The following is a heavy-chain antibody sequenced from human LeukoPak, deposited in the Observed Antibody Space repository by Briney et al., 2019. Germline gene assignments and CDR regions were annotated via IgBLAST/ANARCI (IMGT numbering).Heavy chain of an antibody. V-gene: IGHV1-18*01. D-gene: IGHD3-10*01. CDR3: ARELTPITMVRGVIITPEYYFDY. CDR1: GYTFTSYG. Sequence: ASVKVSCKASGYTFTSYGISWVRQAPGQGLEWMGWMSAYNGNINYAQKLQGRVTMTTDTSTSTAYMELRSLRSDDTAVYYCARELTPITMVRGVIITPEYYFDYWGQGTLVTVSS. J-gene: IGHJ4*02. CDR2: MSAYNGNI.